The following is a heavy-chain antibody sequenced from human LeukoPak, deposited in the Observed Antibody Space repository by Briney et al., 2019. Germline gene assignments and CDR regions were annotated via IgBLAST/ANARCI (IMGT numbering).Heavy chain of an antibody. CDR2: INPNSGGT. CDR3: ARTTTLTSLFDY. D-gene: IGHD4-11*01. Sequence: ASVKVSCKASGYTFTDSYMYWVRLAPGQRLEWLGWINPNSGGTKCAQKIQGRVTMTRDTSTNTAYMDLSSLRSDDTAIYYCARTTTLTSLFDYWGQGTLVTVSS. V-gene: IGHV1-2*02. CDR1: GYTFTDSY. J-gene: IGHJ4*02.